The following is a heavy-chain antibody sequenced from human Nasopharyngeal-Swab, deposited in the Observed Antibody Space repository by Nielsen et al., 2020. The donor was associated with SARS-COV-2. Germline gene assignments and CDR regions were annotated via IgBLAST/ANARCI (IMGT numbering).Heavy chain of an antibody. J-gene: IGHJ6*02. CDR1: GFTFSSYS. V-gene: IGHV3-21*04. Sequence: GGSLRLSCAASGFTFSSYSMNWVRQAPGKGLEWVSSISSSSSYIYYADSVKGRFTISRDNSKNTLYLQMNSLRAEDTAVYYCARARYYYYYGMDVWGQGTTVTVSS. CDR2: ISSSSSYI. CDR3: ARARYYYYYGMDV.